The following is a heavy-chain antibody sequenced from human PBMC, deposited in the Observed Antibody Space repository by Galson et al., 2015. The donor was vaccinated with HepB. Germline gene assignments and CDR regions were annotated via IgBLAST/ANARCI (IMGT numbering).Heavy chain of an antibody. V-gene: IGHV1-46*01. Sequence: SVKVSCKASGYTFTSYYMHWVRQAPGQGLEWMGIINPSGGSTSYAQKFQGRVTMTMDTSTSTVYMELSSLRSEDTAVYYCALVGATTLGAFDIWGQGTMVTVSS. D-gene: IGHD1-26*01. CDR1: GYTFTSYY. J-gene: IGHJ3*02. CDR2: INPSGGST. CDR3: ALVGATTLGAFDI.